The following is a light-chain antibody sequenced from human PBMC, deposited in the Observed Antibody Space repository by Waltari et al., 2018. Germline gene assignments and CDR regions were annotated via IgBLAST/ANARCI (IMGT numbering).Light chain of an antibody. CDR3: QQTSSWPLT. Sequence: EIVLTQSPATLSLSPGQRATLSCRASQSVSINLGWYQQKLGQPPRLLIYDTSNRATGIPDRFSASGFGTGFTLTISSLEPEDFAVYFCQQTSSWPLTFGGGTKVEIK. CDR2: DTS. CDR1: QSVSIN. V-gene: IGKV3-11*01. J-gene: IGKJ4*01.